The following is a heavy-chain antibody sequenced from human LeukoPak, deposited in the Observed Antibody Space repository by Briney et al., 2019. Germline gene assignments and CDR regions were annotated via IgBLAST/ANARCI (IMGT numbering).Heavy chain of an antibody. J-gene: IGHJ6*03. Sequence: ASVKVSCKASGYTFTSYDINWVRQATGHGLEWMGWMNPNSGNTGYAQKFQGRVTMTRNTSISTAYMELSSLRSEDTAVYYWARGSSPRRRYYYYYMDVWGKGTTVTVSS. CDR1: GYTFTSYD. D-gene: IGHD6-13*01. CDR3: ARGSSPRRRYYYYYMDV. CDR2: MNPNSGNT. V-gene: IGHV1-8*01.